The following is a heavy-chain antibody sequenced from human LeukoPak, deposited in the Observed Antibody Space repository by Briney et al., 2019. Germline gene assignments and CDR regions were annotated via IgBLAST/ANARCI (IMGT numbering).Heavy chain of an antibody. D-gene: IGHD3-22*01. J-gene: IGHJ4*02. Sequence: ASVKVSCKASGYTFTSYYMHWVRQAPGQGLEWMGLINPSGGSTIYAQKFQGRVTMTRDTSTSTVYMELSSLRSEDTTVYYCTKSLGGYYAFDYWGQGTLVTVSS. CDR2: INPSGGST. CDR3: TKSLGGYYAFDY. CDR1: GYTFTSYY. V-gene: IGHV1-46*01.